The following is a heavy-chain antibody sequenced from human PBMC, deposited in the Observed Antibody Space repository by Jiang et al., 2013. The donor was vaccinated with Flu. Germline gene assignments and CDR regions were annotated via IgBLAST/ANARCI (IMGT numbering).Heavy chain of an antibody. CDR3: AKAPSERPTWDFDY. V-gene: IGHV3-23*01. Sequence: RFTISRDNSKNTLYLQMNSLRAEDTAVYYCAKAPSERPTWDFDYWGQGTLVTVSS. J-gene: IGHJ4*02. D-gene: IGHD7-27*01.